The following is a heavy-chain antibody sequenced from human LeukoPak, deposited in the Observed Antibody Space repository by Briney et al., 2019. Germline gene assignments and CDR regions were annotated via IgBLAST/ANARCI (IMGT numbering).Heavy chain of an antibody. CDR3: ARVRGPIAVAGGALDY. CDR1: GVTVSSNY. D-gene: IGHD6-19*01. CDR2: IYSGGST. Sequence: GGSLRLSCAASGVTVSSNYMSLVRQAPGKGLEWVSVIYSGGSTYYADSVKGRFTISRDNSKNTLYLQMNSLRAEDTAVYYCARVRGPIAVAGGALDYWGQGTLVTVSS. V-gene: IGHV3-66*01. J-gene: IGHJ4*02.